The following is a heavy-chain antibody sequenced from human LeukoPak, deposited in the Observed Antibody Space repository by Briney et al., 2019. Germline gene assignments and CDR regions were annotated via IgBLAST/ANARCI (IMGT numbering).Heavy chain of an antibody. D-gene: IGHD2-2*01. CDR2: INHSGST. Sequence: GSLRLSCAASGFTFSSYAMSWVRQPPGKGLEWIGEINHSGSTNYNPSLKSRVTISVDTSKNQFSLKLTSVTAADTAIYYCATEYCASSSCRFDSWGQGTLVTVSS. V-gene: IGHV4-34*08. CDR1: GFTFSSYA. CDR3: ATEYCASSSCRFDS. J-gene: IGHJ4*02.